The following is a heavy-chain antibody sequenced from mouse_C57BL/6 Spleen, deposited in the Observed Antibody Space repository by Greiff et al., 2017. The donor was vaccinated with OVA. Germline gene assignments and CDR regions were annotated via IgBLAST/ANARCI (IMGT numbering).Heavy chain of an antibody. CDR1: GYTFTSYW. CDR2: IYPGSGST. Sequence: VQLQQPGAELVKPGASVKMSCKASGYTFTSYWITWVKQRPGQGLEWIGDIYPGSGSTNYNEKFKSKATLTVDTSSSTAYMQLSSLTSEDSAVYYSAREERSTMITTGYYAMDYWGQGTSVTVSS. J-gene: IGHJ4*01. CDR3: AREERSTMITTGYYAMDY. D-gene: IGHD2-4*01. V-gene: IGHV1-55*01.